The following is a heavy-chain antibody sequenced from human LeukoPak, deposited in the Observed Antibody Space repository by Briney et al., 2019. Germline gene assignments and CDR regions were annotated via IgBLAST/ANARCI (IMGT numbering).Heavy chain of an antibody. Sequence: SETLSLTCTVSGGSISSYYWSWIRQPPGKGLEWIGNIYYSGSTNYNPSLKSRVTISVDTSKNQFSLKLSSVTAADTAVYYCARDIVVVPAAIPVVAFDIWGQGTMVTVSS. CDR1: GGSISSYY. CDR3: ARDIVVVPAAIPVVAFDI. V-gene: IGHV4-59*12. D-gene: IGHD2-2*01. CDR2: IYYSGST. J-gene: IGHJ3*02.